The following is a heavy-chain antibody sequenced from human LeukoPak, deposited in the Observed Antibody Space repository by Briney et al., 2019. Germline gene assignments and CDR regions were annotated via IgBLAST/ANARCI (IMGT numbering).Heavy chain of an antibody. J-gene: IGHJ5*02. CDR2: INPNSGGT. CDR1: GYTFTGYY. Sequence: GASVKVSCKASGYTFTGYYMHWVRQAPGQGLEWMGWINPNSGGTNYAQKFQGRVTMTRDTSISTAYMELSRLRSDDTAVYYCARDRIAAAGKYNWFDPWGQGTLVTVSS. V-gene: IGHV1-2*02. CDR3: ARDRIAAAGKYNWFDP. D-gene: IGHD6-13*01.